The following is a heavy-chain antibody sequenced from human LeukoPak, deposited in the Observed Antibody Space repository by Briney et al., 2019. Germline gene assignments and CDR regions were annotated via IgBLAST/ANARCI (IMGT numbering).Heavy chain of an antibody. J-gene: IGHJ4*02. CDR1: GFSFSGNA. CDR3: AKHGSENYFFFHY. Sequence: PGGSLRLSCGASGFSFSGNAMSWVRQAPGKGLEWVSTISERGNRTYYADSVKGRFTISRDNSKNTLFLHMNTLRADDTAVYHCAKHGSENYFFFHYWGQGTLVTVSS. CDR2: ISERGNRT. V-gene: IGHV3-23*01. D-gene: IGHD3-10*01.